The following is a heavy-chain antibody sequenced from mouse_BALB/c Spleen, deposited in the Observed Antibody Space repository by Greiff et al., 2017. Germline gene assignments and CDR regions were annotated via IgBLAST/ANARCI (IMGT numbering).Heavy chain of an antibody. CDR2: IYPGNSDT. CDR3: TRSGNNYWYFDV. Sequence: EVQLQQSGTVLARPGASVKMSCKASGYSFTSYWMHWVKQRPGQGLEWIGAIYPGNSDTSYNQKFKGKAKLTAVTSASTAYMELSSLTNEDSAVYYCTRSGNNYWYFDVWGAGTTVTVSS. CDR1: GYSFTSYW. V-gene: IGHV1-5*01. D-gene: IGHD2-1*01. J-gene: IGHJ1*01.